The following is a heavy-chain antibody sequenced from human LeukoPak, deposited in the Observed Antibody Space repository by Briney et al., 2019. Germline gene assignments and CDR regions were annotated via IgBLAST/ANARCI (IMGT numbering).Heavy chain of an antibody. CDR1: GGSTSSYY. V-gene: IGHV4-59*01. J-gene: IGHJ6*03. D-gene: IGHD1-26*01. CDR2: IYYSGST. Sequence: SETLSLTCTVSGGSTSSYYWSWIRQPPGKGLEWIGYIYYSGSTNYNPSLKSRVTISVDTSKNQFSLKLSSVTAADTAVYYCARGIVGATTALYYYYYMDVWGKGTTVTVSS. CDR3: ARGIVGATTALYYYYYMDV.